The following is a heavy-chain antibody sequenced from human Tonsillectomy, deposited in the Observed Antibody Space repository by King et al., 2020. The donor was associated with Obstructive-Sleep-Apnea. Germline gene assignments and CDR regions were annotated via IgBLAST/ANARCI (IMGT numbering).Heavy chain of an antibody. CDR3: ARGLEFSSSNYDY. D-gene: IGHD6-6*01. V-gene: IGHV5-51*01. Sequence: QLVQSGAEVKKPGASLKISCTGSGYRFTSYWIGWVRQMPEKGLEWMGLIYPSDSDTRYSPSFEGQVTISADKSISNAYLQWSSLKASDTAIYYCARGLEFSSSNYDYGGQGTLVTVS. J-gene: IGHJ4*02. CDR2: IYPSDSDT. CDR1: GYRFTSYW.